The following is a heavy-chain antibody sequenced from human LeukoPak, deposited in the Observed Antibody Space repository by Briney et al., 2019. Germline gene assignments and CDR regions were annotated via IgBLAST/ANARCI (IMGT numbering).Heavy chain of an antibody. J-gene: IGHJ4*02. CDR3: AREWAYYYGSSGYFDY. D-gene: IGHD3-22*01. CDR1: GFSFSTYW. V-gene: IGHV3-7*01. Sequence: GGSLRLSCVASGFSFSTYWMSWVRQAPGKGLEWVANIKQDGSEKYYVDSVKGRFTVSRDNAKNSLFLQMSSLRAEDTAVYFCAREWAYYYGSSGYFDYWGQGTLVTVSS. CDR2: IKQDGSEK.